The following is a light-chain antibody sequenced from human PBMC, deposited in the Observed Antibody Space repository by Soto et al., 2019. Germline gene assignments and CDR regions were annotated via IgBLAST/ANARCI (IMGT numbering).Light chain of an antibody. CDR2: ADN. CDR3: GSWESSVGAYV. CDR1: SSNIGGYS. J-gene: IGLJ1*01. Sequence: QSVLTQPASVSAAPGQKVTISCSGSSSNIGGYSVSWYQQLPGTAPNLLIYADNKRPSGIPDRFSGSKSGTSATLGITGFQTGDEADYYCGSWESSVGAYVFGTGTKVTVL. V-gene: IGLV1-51*01.